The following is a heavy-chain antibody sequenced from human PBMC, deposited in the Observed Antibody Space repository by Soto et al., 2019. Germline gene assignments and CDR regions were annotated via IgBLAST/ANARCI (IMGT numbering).Heavy chain of an antibody. CDR1: GGSFSGYY. CDR3: ARQVGGWAPWYFDY. V-gene: IGHV4-34*01. Sequence: SETLSLTCAVYGGSFSGYYWTWIRQPPGTGLEWIGEINHSGSTNYNPSLRSRVTISVDTSKNQFSLKLSSVTAADTAVYYCARQVGGWAPWYFDYWGQGTLVTVSS. D-gene: IGHD6-19*01. J-gene: IGHJ4*02. CDR2: INHSGST.